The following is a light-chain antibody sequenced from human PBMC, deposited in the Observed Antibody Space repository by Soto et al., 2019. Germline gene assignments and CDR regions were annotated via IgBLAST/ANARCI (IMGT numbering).Light chain of an antibody. CDR3: SSYTTSNTPLYV. Sequence: QSVLTQPPSASGSPGQSVTISCTGTSSDIGTYDYVSWYQHLPDKAPKLIIYEVSKRPSGVPDRFSGSKSGNTASLTVSGLQAEDEGDYYCSSYTTSNTPLYVFGTGTKVTVL. CDR1: SSDIGTYDY. J-gene: IGLJ1*01. V-gene: IGLV2-8*01. CDR2: EVS.